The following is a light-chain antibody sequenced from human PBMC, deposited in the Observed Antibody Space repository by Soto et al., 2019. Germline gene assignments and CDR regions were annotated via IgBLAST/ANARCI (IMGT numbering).Light chain of an antibody. J-gene: IGKJ1*01. CDR1: QSINHY. Sequence: DIQMTQSPSSLSSSVGDRVTITCRASQSINHYVNWYQQKPGKAPNLLIFAASTLQSGVPSRFSGSGSGTDFTLTISSLQPDDFATYYCLQHNSYSWSFGQGTKV. CDR2: AAS. CDR3: LQHNSYSWS. V-gene: IGKV1-39*01.